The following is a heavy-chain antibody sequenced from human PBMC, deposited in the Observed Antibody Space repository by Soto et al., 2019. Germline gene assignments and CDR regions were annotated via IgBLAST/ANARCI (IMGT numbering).Heavy chain of an antibody. Sequence: EVQVVESGGDLVQPGGSLRLSCAASGFAFNNDWITWIRQASGKGLEWVASIKEDGTNTYYADSVRGRFTLSRDNTKNSLYLQMTSLSAEDTAVYYCARGGGIVDNWGQGTRVTVSS. CDR3: ARGGGIVDN. CDR2: IKEDGTNT. D-gene: IGHD3-10*01. CDR1: GFAFNNDW. V-gene: IGHV3-7*01. J-gene: IGHJ4*02.